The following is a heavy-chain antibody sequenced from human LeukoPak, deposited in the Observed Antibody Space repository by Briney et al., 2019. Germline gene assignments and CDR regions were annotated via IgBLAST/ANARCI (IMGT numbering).Heavy chain of an antibody. CDR1: GDSVSGNTVT. CDR2: TYYRSKWFT. Sequence: SQTLSLTCVISGDSVSGNTVTWNWIRQSPSRGLEWLGRTYYRSKWFTDYAVSVKSRITINADTPKNQFSLQLSSVTPEDTAVYFCARVGDPTKYYYAMDVWGQGTTVTVSS. J-gene: IGHJ6*02. V-gene: IGHV6-1*01. CDR3: ARVGDPTKYYYAMDV. D-gene: IGHD1-26*01.